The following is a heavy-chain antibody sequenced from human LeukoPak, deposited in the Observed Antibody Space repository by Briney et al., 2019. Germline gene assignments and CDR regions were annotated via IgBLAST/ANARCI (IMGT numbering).Heavy chain of an antibody. CDR1: GYTFTGYY. V-gene: IGHV1-2*02. CDR2: INPNSGGT. CDR3: ARVGGSWSRKNWFDP. J-gene: IGHJ5*02. D-gene: IGHD6-13*01. Sequence: GASVKVSCKASGYTFTGYYMHWVRQAPGQGLEWMGWINPNSGGTNYAQKFQGRVTMTRDTSISTAYMELSRLRSDDTAVYYRARVGGSWSRKNWFDPWGQGTLVTVSS.